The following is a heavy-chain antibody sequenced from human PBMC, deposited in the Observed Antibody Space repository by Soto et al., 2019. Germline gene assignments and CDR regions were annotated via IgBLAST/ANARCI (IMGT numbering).Heavy chain of an antibody. J-gene: IGHJ6*02. D-gene: IGHD2-15*01. CDR3: ARDFYSDYTNYYGMDV. CDR1: GFTFSSYA. Sequence: GSLRLSCAASGFTFSSYAMHWVRQAPGKGLEWVAVISYDGSNKYYADSVKGRFTISRDNSKNTLYLQMNSLRAEDTAVYYCARDFYSDYTNYYGMDVWGQGTTVTVSS. V-gene: IGHV3-30-3*01. CDR2: ISYDGSNK.